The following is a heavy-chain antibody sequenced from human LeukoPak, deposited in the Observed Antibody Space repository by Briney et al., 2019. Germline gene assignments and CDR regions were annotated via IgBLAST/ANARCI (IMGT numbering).Heavy chain of an antibody. J-gene: IGHJ4*02. CDR1: GGSFSGYY. Sequence: SGTLSLTCAVYGGSFSGYYWSWIRQSPGKGVGWMGEINHSGSTNYNPSLKSRVTFSVDTSKNQFSLKLSSVTAADTAVYYCARRPTRYSYGYWDYWGQGTLVTVSS. D-gene: IGHD5-18*01. CDR2: INHSGST. CDR3: ARRPTRYSYGYWDY. V-gene: IGHV4-34*01.